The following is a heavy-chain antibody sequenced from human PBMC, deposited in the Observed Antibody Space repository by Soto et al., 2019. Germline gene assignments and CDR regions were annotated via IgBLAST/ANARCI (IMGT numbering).Heavy chain of an antibody. Sequence: SETLSLTCTVSCGSISSNSYYWGWIRQPPGKGLEWIGSIYYSGSTYYNPSLKSRVTISVDTSKNQFSLKLSSVTAADTAVYYCARQTRQRVVPAARDYYGMDVWGQGTTVTV. V-gene: IGHV4-39*01. D-gene: IGHD2-2*01. CDR2: IYYSGST. J-gene: IGHJ6*02. CDR3: ARQTRQRVVPAARDYYGMDV. CDR1: CGSISSNSYY.